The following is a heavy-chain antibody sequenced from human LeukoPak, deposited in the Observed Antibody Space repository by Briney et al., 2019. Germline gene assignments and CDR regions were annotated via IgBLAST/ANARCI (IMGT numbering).Heavy chain of an antibody. CDR2: ISGSGGSS. D-gene: IGHD3-10*01. V-gene: IGHV3-23*01. J-gene: IGHJ3*02. Sequence: GGSLRLSCAASGFTFSSYAMNWVRQARWKGLAWVSAISGSGGSSYYADSVKGRFAISRDNSKNMLYLQMNSLRAEDTAVYYCAKCMVRGVIITRGAFDIWGQGTMVTVSS. CDR3: AKCMVRGVIITRGAFDI. CDR1: GFTFSSYA.